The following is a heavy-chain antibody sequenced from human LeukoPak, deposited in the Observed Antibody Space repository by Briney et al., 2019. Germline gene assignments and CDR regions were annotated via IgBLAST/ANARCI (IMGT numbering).Heavy chain of an antibody. J-gene: IGHJ4*02. CDR1: GDSISSSSYY. CDR2: IYYSGGT. V-gene: IGHV4-39*07. D-gene: IGHD6-13*01. CDR3: ASYSSSWYGLFDY. Sequence: PSETLSLTCTVPGDSISSSSYYWGWIRQPPGKGLEWIGSIYYSGGTYYNPPLKSRVTISVDTSKNQFSLKLSSVTAADTAVYYCASYSSSWYGLFDYWGQGTLVTVSS.